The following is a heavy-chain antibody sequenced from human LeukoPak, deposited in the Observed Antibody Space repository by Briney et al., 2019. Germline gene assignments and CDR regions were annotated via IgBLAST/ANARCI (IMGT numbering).Heavy chain of an antibody. CDR1: GGTFSSYA. D-gene: IGHD3-22*01. CDR2: IIPIFGTA. J-gene: IGHJ4*02. V-gene: IGHV1-69*01. CDR3: ARARADYYDSSGYNIDY. Sequence: SVKVSCKASGGTFSSYAISWVRQAPGQGLEWMGGIIPIFGTANYAQMFQGRVTITADESTSTAYMELSSLRSEDTAVYYCARARADYYDSSGYNIDYWGQGTLVTVSS.